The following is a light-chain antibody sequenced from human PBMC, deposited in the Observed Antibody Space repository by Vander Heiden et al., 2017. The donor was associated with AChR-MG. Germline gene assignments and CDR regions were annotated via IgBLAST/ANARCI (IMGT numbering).Light chain of an antibody. J-gene: IGLJ1*01. V-gene: IGLV2-14*03. CDR1: SNDIGRSNF. CDR2: DVN. CDR3: TSYIGTDNYV. Sequence: QSAPTQPAPVSGSPGPSITISCTGSSNDIGRSNFVSWYQQHPGKAPKLIVYDVNNWPSGISYRFSGSKSGNTASLTISGLQAEDEADYYCTSYIGTDNYVFGTGTKVTVL.